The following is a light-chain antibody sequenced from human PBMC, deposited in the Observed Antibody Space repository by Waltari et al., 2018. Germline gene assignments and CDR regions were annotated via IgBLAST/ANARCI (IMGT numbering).Light chain of an antibody. CDR1: ALPKQY. CDR2: KDP. CDR3: QSADISGTYVV. J-gene: IGLJ2*01. V-gene: IGLV3-25*03. Sequence: SYELTPPPPVSVSPGQTARNTCSVHALPKQYSYWYQQKPGPAPAPGSKKDPERPSGIPERFSGSSSGTTVTLTISGVQAEDEADYYCQSADISGTYVVFGGGTKLTVL.